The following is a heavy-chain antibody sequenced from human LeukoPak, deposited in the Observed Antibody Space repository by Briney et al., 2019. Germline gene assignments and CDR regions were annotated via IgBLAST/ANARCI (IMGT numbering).Heavy chain of an antibody. V-gene: IGHV1-18*01. CDR1: GYTFGNYG. CDR3: ARDRLYDSRTFDY. J-gene: IGHJ4*02. Sequence: GASVKVSCKAAGYTFGNYGIKWVRQAPGQGLEWVGWISGFNGNTNYAQKLQGRVTMTTDTSTSTAYMELRSLRSDDTAVYYCARDRLYDSRTFDYWGQGTLVTVSS. CDR2: ISGFNGNT. D-gene: IGHD3-22*01.